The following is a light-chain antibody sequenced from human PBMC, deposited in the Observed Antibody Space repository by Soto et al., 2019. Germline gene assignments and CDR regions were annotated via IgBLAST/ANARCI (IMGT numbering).Light chain of an antibody. CDR2: DAS. CDR3: QQRSNWPPSLT. CDR1: QSVSSY. V-gene: IGKV3-11*01. J-gene: IGKJ4*01. Sequence: EIVLTQSPATLSLSPGERATLSCRASQSVSSYLAWYQQKPGQAPRLLIYDASNRATGIPARFSGSGSGTDFTLTSSRLEPEDFAVYYCQQRSNWPPSLTFGGGTKVEIK.